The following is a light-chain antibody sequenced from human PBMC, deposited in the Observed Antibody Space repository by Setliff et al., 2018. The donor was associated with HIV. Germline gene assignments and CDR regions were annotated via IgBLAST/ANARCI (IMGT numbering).Light chain of an antibody. CDR2: EVS. CDR1: SRDVGGYNY. CDR3: SSYTSSSTSV. J-gene: IGLJ1*01. V-gene: IGLV2-14*01. Sequence: QSVLTQPASVSGSPGQSITISCTGTSRDVGGYNYVSWYQQHPGTAPKLMIYEVSNRPSGVSNRFSGSKSGNTASLTISGLQAEDEADYYCSSYTSSSTSVFGTGTKVTVL.